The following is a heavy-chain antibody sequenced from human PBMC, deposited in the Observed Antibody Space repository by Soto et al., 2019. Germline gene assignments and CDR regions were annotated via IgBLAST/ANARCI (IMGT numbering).Heavy chain of an antibody. CDR1: GDSIISSDFY. CDR2: IFYLGSS. V-gene: IGHV4-39*07. J-gene: IGHJ4*02. Sequence: SETLSLTCTVSGDSIISSDFYWGWVRQPPGKGLEWIGSIFYLGSSYYNPSLKSRVTMSVDTSKNQFSLRLRSVTAADTAVYFCARGGALRPNGHVPLAFWGQGTLVTVSS. CDR3: ARGGALRPNGHVPLAF. D-gene: IGHD1-26*01.